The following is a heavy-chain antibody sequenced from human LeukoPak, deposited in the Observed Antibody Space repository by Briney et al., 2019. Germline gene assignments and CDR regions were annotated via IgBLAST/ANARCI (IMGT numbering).Heavy chain of an antibody. Sequence: PGGSLRLSCAVSGITLSNYGMSWVRQAPGKGLEWISYITSSSSSMYYADSVKGRFTISRDNAKNSLYLQMNSLRAEDTAVYYCARVSGSYGDSAYWGQGTLVTVSS. CDR1: GITLSNYG. CDR3: ARVSGSYGDSAY. J-gene: IGHJ4*02. D-gene: IGHD1-26*01. V-gene: IGHV3-48*04. CDR2: ITSSSSSM.